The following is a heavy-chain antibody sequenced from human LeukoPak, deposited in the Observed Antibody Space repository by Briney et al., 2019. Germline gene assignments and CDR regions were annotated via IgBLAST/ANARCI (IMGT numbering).Heavy chain of an antibody. CDR1: GYTFTGYY. J-gene: IGHJ4*02. CDR2: INPNSGVT. V-gene: IGHV1-2*02. Sequence: ASVKVSCKASGYTFTGYYMHWVRQAPGQGLEWMGWINPNSGVTNYAQRFQGRVTMTRDTSISTAYMELSRLRSDDTAIYYCARDPREYFDYWGQGTLVTVFS. CDR3: ARDPREYFDY.